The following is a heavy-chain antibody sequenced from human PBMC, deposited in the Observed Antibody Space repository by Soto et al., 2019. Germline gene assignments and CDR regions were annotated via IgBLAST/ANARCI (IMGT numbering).Heavy chain of an antibody. CDR2: ISAYNGNT. J-gene: IGHJ4*02. D-gene: IGHD6-19*01. Sequence: GASVKVSCKASGYTFTSYGISWVRQAPGQGLEWMGWISAYNGNTNYAQKLQGRVTMTTDTSTSTAYMELRSLRSDDTAVYYCARWSSGWYDPRYDYWGQGTLVTVSS. CDR3: ARWSSGWYDPRYDY. CDR1: GYTFTSYG. V-gene: IGHV1-18*01.